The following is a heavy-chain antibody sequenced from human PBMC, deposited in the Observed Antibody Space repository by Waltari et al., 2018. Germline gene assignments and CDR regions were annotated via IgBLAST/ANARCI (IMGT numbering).Heavy chain of an antibody. CDR3: ARVIYSSSWYLPGWFDP. Sequence: EVQMVESGGGLVQPGRSLRLSCTASGFTFGDYAMSWFRQDPGKGREWVGFIRSKAYGGTTEYAASVKGRFTISRDDSKSIAYLQMNSLKTEDTAVYYCARVIYSSSWYLPGWFDPWGQGTLVTVSS. D-gene: IGHD6-13*01. CDR2: IRSKAYGGTT. CDR1: GFTFGDYA. V-gene: IGHV3-49*03. J-gene: IGHJ5*02.